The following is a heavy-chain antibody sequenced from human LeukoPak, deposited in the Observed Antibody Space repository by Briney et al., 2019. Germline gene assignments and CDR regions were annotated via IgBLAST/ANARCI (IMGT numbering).Heavy chain of an antibody. CDR1: GFTFSKYG. Sequence: GGSLRLSCAPSGFTFSKYGMHWVRQAPGKGLEWLAVFSYDGSEIYYSDSAKGRFTISKEYSKNTLHLQMNSLRVEDTAVYYCVKEQSSGWYRVADSWGQGTLVTVSS. CDR2: FSYDGSEI. V-gene: IGHV3-30*18. CDR3: VKEQSSGWYRVADS. J-gene: IGHJ4*02. D-gene: IGHD6-19*01.